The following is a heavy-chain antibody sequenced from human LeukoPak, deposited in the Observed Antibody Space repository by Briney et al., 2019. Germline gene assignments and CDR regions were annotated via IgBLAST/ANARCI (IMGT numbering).Heavy chain of an antibody. D-gene: IGHD6-6*01. CDR2: IFYLGST. J-gene: IGHJ5*02. V-gene: IGHV4-30-4*01. CDR1: GGSISSGNYY. CDR3: ARKYPDHWFDP. Sequence: SETLSLTCTVSGGSISSGNYYWSWIRQPPGKGLEWIGYIFYLGSTYYNPSLKSRVSISVNTFKNQFSLKLTAVTAADTAVYYCARKYPDHWFDPWGQGTLVAVSS.